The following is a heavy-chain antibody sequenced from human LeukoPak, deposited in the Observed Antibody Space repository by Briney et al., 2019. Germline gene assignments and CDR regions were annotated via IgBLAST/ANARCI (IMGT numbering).Heavy chain of an antibody. CDR2: INTDGRTT. CDR3: ARSNFYGGSGYAFDI. J-gene: IGHJ3*02. D-gene: IGHD3-10*01. CDR1: GFTFSDYY. Sequence: GGSLRLSCAASGFTFSDYYMSWVRQAPGKGLVWVSRINTDGRTTTYADSVKGRFTISRDNAKNTLYLQMNSLGAEDTAVYHCARSNFYGGSGYAFDIWGQGTMVTVSS. V-gene: IGHV3-74*01.